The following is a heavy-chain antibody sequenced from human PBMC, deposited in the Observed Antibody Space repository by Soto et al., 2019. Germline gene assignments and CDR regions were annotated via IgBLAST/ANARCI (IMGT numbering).Heavy chain of an antibody. J-gene: IGHJ4*02. V-gene: IGHV3-23*01. CDR3: AKGGNYDSSKFDY. CDR1: GFTFSSYA. D-gene: IGHD3-22*01. Sequence: PVGSLRLSCASSGFTFSSYAMSCVRHSPGKGLEWVSAISGSGGSTYYADSVKGRFTISRDNSKNTLYLQMNSLRAEDTAVYYCAKGGNYDSSKFDYWGQGTLVTVSS. CDR2: ISGSGGST.